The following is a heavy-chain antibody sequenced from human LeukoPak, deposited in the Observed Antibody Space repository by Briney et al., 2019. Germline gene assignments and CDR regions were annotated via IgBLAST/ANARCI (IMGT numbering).Heavy chain of an antibody. CDR2: IYYSGST. J-gene: IGHJ5*02. CDR1: GGSISSYY. V-gene: IGHV4-59*01. CDR3: ARLRDWFDP. Sequence: PSETLSLTCTVSGGSISSYYWSWIRQPPGKGLEWIGYIYYSGSTNYNPSLKSRFTISVDTSKNQFSLKLSSVTAADTAVYYCARLRDWFDPWGQGTLVTVSS.